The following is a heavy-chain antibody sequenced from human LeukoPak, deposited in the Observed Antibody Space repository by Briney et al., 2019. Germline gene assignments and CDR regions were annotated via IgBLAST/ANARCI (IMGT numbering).Heavy chain of an antibody. CDR2: IYYSGST. Sequence: PSETLSLTCTVSGGSINSRNYYWGWIRQPPGKGLEWIGSIYYSGSTYYNPSLKSRVTISVDTSKNQFSLKLSSVTAADTAVYYCARHPEYSSSHNNWFDPWGQGTLVTVSS. V-gene: IGHV4-39*01. D-gene: IGHD6-13*01. J-gene: IGHJ5*02. CDR1: GGSINSRNYY. CDR3: ARHPEYSSSHNNWFDP.